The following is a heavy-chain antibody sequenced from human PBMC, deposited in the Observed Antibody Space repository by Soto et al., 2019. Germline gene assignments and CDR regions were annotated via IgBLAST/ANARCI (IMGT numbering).Heavy chain of an antibody. V-gene: IGHV3-33*01. CDR1: GFTFSSYG. CDR3: ASTDRSGSYYVFDY. D-gene: IGHD1-26*01. CDR2: IWYDGSNK. Sequence: QVQLVESGGGVVQPGRSLRLSCAASGFTFSSYGMHWVRQAPGKGLEWVAVIWYDGSNKYYADSVKGRFTISRDNSKNTLYLQMNSLRAEDTAVYYCASTDRSGSYYVFDYWGQGTLVPSPQ. J-gene: IGHJ4*02.